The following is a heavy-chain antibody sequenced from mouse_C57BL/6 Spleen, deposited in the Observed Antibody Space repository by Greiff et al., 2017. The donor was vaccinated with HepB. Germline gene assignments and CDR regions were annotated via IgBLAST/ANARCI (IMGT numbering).Heavy chain of an antibody. J-gene: IGHJ2*01. D-gene: IGHD2-4*01. CDR3: ARRGYDYAYFDY. CDR2: IYPSDSET. CDR1: GYTFTSYW. V-gene: IGHV1-61*01. Sequence: QVQLKQPGAELVRPGSSVKLSCKASGYTFTSYWMDWVKQRPGQGLEWIGNIYPSDSETHYNQKFKDKATLTVDKSSSTAYMQLSSLTSEDSAVYYCARRGYDYAYFDYWGQGTTLTVSS.